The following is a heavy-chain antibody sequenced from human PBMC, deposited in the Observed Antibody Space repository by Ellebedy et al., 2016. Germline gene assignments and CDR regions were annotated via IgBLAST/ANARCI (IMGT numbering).Heavy chain of an antibody. J-gene: IGHJ4*02. CDR2: IYSGGST. V-gene: IGHV3-66*01. CDR1: GFTVSSNY. CDR3: ARVAFFGGAAIDY. Sequence: GGSLRLSCAASGFTVSSNYMSWVRQAPGKGLEWVSVIYSGGSTYYADSVKGRFTISRDNSKNTLYLQMNSLRAEDTAVYYCARVAFFGGAAIDYWGQGTLVTVSS. D-gene: IGHD3-16*01.